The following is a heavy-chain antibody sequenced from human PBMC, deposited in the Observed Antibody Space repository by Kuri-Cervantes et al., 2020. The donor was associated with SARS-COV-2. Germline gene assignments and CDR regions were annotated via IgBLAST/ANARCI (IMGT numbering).Heavy chain of an antibody. CDR1: GFNFSRTD. J-gene: IGHJ4*02. D-gene: IGHD2-21*01. V-gene: IGHV3-30*18. CDR3: AKDRAGVHDF. CDR2: ISHDGKNK. Sequence: GESLKISCAASGFNFSRTDMHWVRQAPGKGLEWVAVISHDGKNKKCIASGKGRFTISRDNSQNTLYLHMKSLRSEDTAMYYCAKDRAGVHDFWGQGTLVPSPQ.